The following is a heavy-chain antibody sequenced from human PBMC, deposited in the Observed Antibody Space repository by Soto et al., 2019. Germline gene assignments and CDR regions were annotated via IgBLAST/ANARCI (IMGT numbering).Heavy chain of an antibody. CDR3: ARHGTSYCTSTSCYAGDYYYYMDV. Sequence: QLQLQESGPGLVKPSETLSLTCTVSGGSVSSSSYYWGWIRQPPGKGLEWIGSIYYSGSTYYNPSLQGRLTISVDTSKNQFSLKLSSVTAADTAVYYCARHGTSYCTSTSCYAGDYYYYMDVWGKGTTVTVSS. CDR1: GGSVSSSSYY. CDR2: IYYSGST. J-gene: IGHJ6*03. V-gene: IGHV4-39*01. D-gene: IGHD2-2*01.